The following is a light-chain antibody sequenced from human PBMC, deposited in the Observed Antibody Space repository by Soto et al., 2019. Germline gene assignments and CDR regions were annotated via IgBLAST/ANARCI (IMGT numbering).Light chain of an antibody. CDR1: SSDLAIYNY. CDR3: SPYLDSSNYV. Sequence: QSALTQPASVSGSPGQPITISCTGTSSDLAIYNYVPWYQQQPGKAPKLMIYQVTNRPSGVSNHFSGSRSGNTASLTISGLQAENESDYYCSPYLDSSNYVCGTGPKVTVL. V-gene: IGLV2-14*01. J-gene: IGLJ1*01. CDR2: QVT.